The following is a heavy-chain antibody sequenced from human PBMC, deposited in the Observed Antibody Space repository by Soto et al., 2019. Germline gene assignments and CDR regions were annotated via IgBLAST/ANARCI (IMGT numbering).Heavy chain of an antibody. V-gene: IGHV1-69*13. CDR1: GGTFSSYA. J-gene: IGHJ5*02. CDR2: IIPIFGTA. Sequence: GASVKVSCKASGGTFSSYAISWVRQAPGQGLEWMGGIIPIFGTANYAQKFQGRVTITADESTSTAYMELSSLRSEDTAVYYCARSHSRKPAARGWFDPWGQGTLVPSPQ. D-gene: IGHD2-2*01. CDR3: ARSHSRKPAARGWFDP.